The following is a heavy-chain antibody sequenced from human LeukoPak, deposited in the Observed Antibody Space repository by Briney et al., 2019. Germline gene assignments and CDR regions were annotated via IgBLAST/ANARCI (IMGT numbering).Heavy chain of an antibody. J-gene: IGHJ4*02. V-gene: IGHV4-34*01. CDR2: INHSGST. Sequence: SETLSLTCAVYGGSSSGYYWSWIRQPPGKGLEWIGEINHSGSTNYNPSLKSRVTISVDTSKNQFSLKLSSVTAADTAVYYCARVRIHYYDSSGYYYVNYFDYWGQGTLVTVSS. CDR1: GGSSSGYY. CDR3: ARVRIHYYDSSGYYYVNYFDY. D-gene: IGHD3-22*01.